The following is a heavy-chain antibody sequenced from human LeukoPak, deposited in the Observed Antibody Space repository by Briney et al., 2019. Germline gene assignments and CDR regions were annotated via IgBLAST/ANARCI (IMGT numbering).Heavy chain of an antibody. D-gene: IGHD3-22*01. CDR2: IYSGGST. Sequence: GGSLRLSCAASGFTVSSNYMSWVRQAPGKGLEWVSVIYSGGSTYYADSVKGRFTISRDNAKNSLYLQMNSLRAEDTAVYYCAREYYYDSTFDYWGQGTLVTVSS. V-gene: IGHV3-53*01. CDR1: GFTVSSNY. J-gene: IGHJ4*02. CDR3: AREYYYDSTFDY.